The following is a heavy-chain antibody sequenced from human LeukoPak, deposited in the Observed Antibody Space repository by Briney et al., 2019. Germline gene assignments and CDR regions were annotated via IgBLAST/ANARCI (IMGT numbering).Heavy chain of an antibody. Sequence: ASVKVSCKASGYTFTSYAMHWVRQAPGQRLEWMGWINAGNGNTKYSQKFQGRVTITRDTSASTAYMELSSLRSEDTAVYYCARDKVCSGGSCLPDYWGQGTLVTVSS. CDR3: ARDKVCSGGSCLPDY. J-gene: IGHJ4*02. V-gene: IGHV1-3*01. D-gene: IGHD2-15*01. CDR1: GYTFTSYA. CDR2: INAGNGNT.